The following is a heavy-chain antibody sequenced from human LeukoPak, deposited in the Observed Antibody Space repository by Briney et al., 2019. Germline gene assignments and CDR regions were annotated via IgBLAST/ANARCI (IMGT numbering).Heavy chain of an antibody. CDR2: ISYDGSNK. CDR3: AKDQGYSSGCLDY. V-gene: IGHV3-30*18. CDR1: GFTFSSYG. J-gene: IGHJ4*02. D-gene: IGHD6-19*01. Sequence: PGGSLRLSCAASGFTFSSYGMHWVRQAPGKGLEWVAVISYDGSNKYYADSVKGQFTISRDNSKNTLYLQMNSLRAEDTAVYYCAKDQGYSSGCLDYWGQGALVTVSS.